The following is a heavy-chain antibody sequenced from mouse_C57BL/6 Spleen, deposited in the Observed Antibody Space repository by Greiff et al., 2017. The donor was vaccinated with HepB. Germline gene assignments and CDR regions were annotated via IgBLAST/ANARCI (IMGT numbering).Heavy chain of an antibody. CDR2: ISSGSSTI. Sequence: EVKLVESGGGLVKPGGSLKLSCAASGFTFSDYGMHWVRQAPEKGLEWVAYISSGSSTIYYADTVKGRFTISRDNAKNTLFLQMTSLTAEDTAMYYCAMPPTMGSFYAMDYWGQGTSVTVSS. CDR1: GFTFSDYG. V-gene: IGHV5-17*01. J-gene: IGHJ4*01. CDR3: AMPPTMGSFYAMDY.